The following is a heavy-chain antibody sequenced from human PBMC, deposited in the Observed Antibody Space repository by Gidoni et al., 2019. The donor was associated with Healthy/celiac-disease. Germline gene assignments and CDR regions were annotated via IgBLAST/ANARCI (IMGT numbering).Heavy chain of an antibody. Sequence: QVQLQESGPGLVKPSETLSLTCTVSGGSISSYYWSWIRQPPGKGLEWIGYIYYSGSTNYNPSLKSRVTISVDTSKNQFSLKLSSVTAADTAVYYCASVKVDIGASWFDPWGQGTLVTVSS. V-gene: IGHV4-59*01. CDR2: IYYSGST. CDR1: GGSISSYY. CDR3: ASVKVDIGASWFDP. J-gene: IGHJ5*02. D-gene: IGHD2-2*03.